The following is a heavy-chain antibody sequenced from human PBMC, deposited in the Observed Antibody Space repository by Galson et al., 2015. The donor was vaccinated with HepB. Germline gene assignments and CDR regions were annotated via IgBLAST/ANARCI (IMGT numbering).Heavy chain of an antibody. V-gene: IGHV3-7*01. Sequence: SLRLSCAASGFTFSSYWMSWVRQAPGKGLEWVANIKQDGSEKYYVDSVKGRFTISRDNAKNSLYLQMNSLRAEDTAVYYCARDLVVVPAAIVGAFDIWGQGTMVTVSS. J-gene: IGHJ3*02. CDR2: IKQDGSEK. D-gene: IGHD2-2*02. CDR1: GFTFSSYW. CDR3: ARDLVVVPAAIVGAFDI.